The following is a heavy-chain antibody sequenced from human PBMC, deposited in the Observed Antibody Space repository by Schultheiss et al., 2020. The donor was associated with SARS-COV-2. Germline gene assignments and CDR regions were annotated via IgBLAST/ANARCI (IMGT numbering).Heavy chain of an antibody. CDR2: ISYDGSNK. D-gene: IGHD6-13*01. V-gene: IGHV3-30*03. J-gene: IGHJ4*02. CDR3: ARDGAAAGSNSYG. Sequence: GSLRLSCAASGFTFSSYGMHWVRQAPGKGLEWVAVISYDGSNKYYADSVKGRFTISRDNSKNTVYLQMNSLRAEDTAVYYCARDGAAAGSNSYGWGQGTLVTVSS. CDR1: GFTFSSYG.